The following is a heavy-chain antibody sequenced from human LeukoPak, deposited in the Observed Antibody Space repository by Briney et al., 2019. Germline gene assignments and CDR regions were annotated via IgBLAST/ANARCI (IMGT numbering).Heavy chain of an antibody. V-gene: IGHV1-2*02. CDR1: GYTFTGYY. CDR3: ARGRDFDY. J-gene: IGHJ4*02. CDR2: INPNSGGT. Sequence: ASVKVSCKVSGYTFTGYYMHWVRQAPGQGLEWMGWINPNSGGTNYAQKFQGRVTMTRDTSISADYRELRRLRSDDTAVYYCARGRDFDYWGQGTLVTVSS.